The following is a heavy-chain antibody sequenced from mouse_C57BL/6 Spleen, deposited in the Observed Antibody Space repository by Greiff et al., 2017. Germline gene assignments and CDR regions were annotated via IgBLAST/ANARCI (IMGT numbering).Heavy chain of an antibody. J-gene: IGHJ1*03. CDR1: GYTFTSYW. CDR3: AREGLYGRYFDV. V-gene: IGHV1-53*01. CDR2: INPSNGGT. D-gene: IGHD1-1*01. Sequence: VQVVESGTELVKPGASVKLSCKASGYTFTSYWMHWVKQRPGQGLEWIGNINPSNGGTNYNEKFKSKATLTVDKSSSTAYMQLSSLTSEDSAVYYCAREGLYGRYFDVWGTGTTVTVSS.